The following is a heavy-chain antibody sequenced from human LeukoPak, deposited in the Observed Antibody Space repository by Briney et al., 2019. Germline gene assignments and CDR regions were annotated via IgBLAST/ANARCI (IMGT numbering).Heavy chain of an antibody. CDR3: ARDLGQIAAAGYFDF. Sequence: ASVKVSCKASGYTFTSYGISWVRQAPGQGLEWMGWISAYNGNKNYAQKVQGRVTMTTDTSTSTAYMELRSLRSDDTAVYYCARDLGQIAAAGYFDFWGQGSLVTVSS. CDR1: GYTFTSYG. CDR2: ISAYNGNK. D-gene: IGHD6-13*01. J-gene: IGHJ4*02. V-gene: IGHV1-18*01.